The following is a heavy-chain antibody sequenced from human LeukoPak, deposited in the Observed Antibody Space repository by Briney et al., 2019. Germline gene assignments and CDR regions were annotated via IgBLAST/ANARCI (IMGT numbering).Heavy chain of an antibody. J-gene: IGHJ4*02. CDR3: ARMFSYSGLAGSDY. Sequence: SETLSLTCTVSGGSISSSSYYWGWIRQPPGKGLEWIGIISYAGSTYYKPSLKSRAPISADTSKNQFSLNLSSVTATDAAVYYCARMFSYSGLAGSDYSGQGTLVTVSS. CDR2: ISYAGST. V-gene: IGHV4-39*01. D-gene: IGHD6-6*01. CDR1: GGSISSSSYY.